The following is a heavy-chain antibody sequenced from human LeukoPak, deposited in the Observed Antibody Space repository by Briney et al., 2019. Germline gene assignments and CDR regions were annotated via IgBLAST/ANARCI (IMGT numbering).Heavy chain of an antibody. D-gene: IGHD5-12*01. CDR3: AKEDIAGNGFPFDS. J-gene: IGHJ4*02. CDR2: ISSGGRSI. CDR1: GFTFNIYE. V-gene: IGHV3-48*03. Sequence: PGGSLRLSCAASGFTFNIYEMNWVRQAPGKGPEWISYISSGGRSIYYADSVKGRFTISRDNAKNSVYLQMNSLRVEDTAIYYCAKEDIAGNGFPFDSWGQGTMVTVSS.